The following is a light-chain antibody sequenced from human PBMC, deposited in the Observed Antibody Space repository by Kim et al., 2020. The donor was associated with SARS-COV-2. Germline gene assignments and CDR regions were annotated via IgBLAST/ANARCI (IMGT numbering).Light chain of an antibody. V-gene: IGLV3-21*04. CDR1: NIGSKS. CDR3: QVWGSSSDQGV. J-gene: IGLJ2*01. Sequence: SYELTQPPSVSVAPGKTARITCGGNNIGSKSVHWYQQKPGQAPVLVIYYDSDRPSGIPERFSGSNSGNTATLTISRVEAVDEADYYCQVWGSSSDQGVFG. CDR2: YDS.